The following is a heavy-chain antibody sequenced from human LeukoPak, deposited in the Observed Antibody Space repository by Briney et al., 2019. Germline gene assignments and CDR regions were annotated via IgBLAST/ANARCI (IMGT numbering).Heavy chain of an antibody. D-gene: IGHD3-10*01. CDR3: ARTTNHGSGSYYNGPHDY. CDR2: INPKSGGT. V-gene: IGHV1-2*02. J-gene: IGHJ4*02. CDR1: GYTFIDYY. Sequence: ASVKVSCKASGYTFIDYYMHWVRQAPGQGLEWMGWINPKSGGTNYAQKFQGRVIMTRDTSISTAYMELSRLRSDDTAVYYCARTTNHGSGSYYNGPHDYWGQGTLVTVSS.